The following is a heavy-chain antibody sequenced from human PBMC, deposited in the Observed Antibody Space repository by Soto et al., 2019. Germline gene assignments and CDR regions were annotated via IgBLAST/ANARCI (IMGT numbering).Heavy chain of an antibody. D-gene: IGHD3-3*01. CDR3: ARLAIFGVVIRNYYYYGMDV. J-gene: IGHJ6*02. CDR2: IYYSGST. Sequence: SETLSLTCTVSGGSISSSSYYWGWIRQPPGKGLEWIGSIYYSGSTYYNPSLKSRVAISVDTSKNQFSLKLSSVTAADTAVYYCARLAIFGVVIRNYYYYGMDVWGQGTTVTSP. V-gene: IGHV4-39*01. CDR1: GGSISSSSYY.